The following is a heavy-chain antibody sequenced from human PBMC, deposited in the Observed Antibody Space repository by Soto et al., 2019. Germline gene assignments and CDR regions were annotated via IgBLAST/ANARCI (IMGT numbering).Heavy chain of an antibody. D-gene: IGHD6-19*01. CDR1: GFTFSDCW. J-gene: IGHJ4*02. CDR2: IKKDGSEK. CDR3: TRVPVAVSGADFDY. V-gene: IGHV3-7*01. Sequence: AGGSLRLSCAASGFTFSDCWMSWVRQAPGKGLEWVANIKKDGSEKKYVDSVKGRFTISRDNAKSSLYLQINSLRAEDTAVYYCTRVPVAVSGADFDYWGQGTLVTVSS.